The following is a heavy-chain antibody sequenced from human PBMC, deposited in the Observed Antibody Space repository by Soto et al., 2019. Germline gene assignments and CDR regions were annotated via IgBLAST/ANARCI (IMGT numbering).Heavy chain of an antibody. CDR3: AKYPPGAFDI. CDR1: GFTFSNYA. V-gene: IGHV3-33*06. Sequence: GGSLRLSCAASGFTFSNYAMYWVRQAPGKGLQWVAVTWYDGSNKYYADSVKGRFTISRDNPKNTLYLQMNSLRAEDTAVYYCAKYPPGAFDIWGQGTKVTVSS. CDR2: TWYDGSNK. D-gene: IGHD2-2*01. J-gene: IGHJ3*02.